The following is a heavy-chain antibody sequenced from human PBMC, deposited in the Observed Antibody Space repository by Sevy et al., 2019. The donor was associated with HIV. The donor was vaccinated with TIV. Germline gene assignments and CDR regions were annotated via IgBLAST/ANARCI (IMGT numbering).Heavy chain of an antibody. V-gene: IGHV3-23*01. D-gene: IGHD6-19*01. CDR2: MSGSGAFT. Sequence: GGSLRLSCAASGFTFSPYGMTWVRQAPGKGLEWVSSMSGSGAFTHYADSVKGRYTISRDNSKNTLYLQMNSLRAEDTAVYYCARDRGSSGWTCDYWGQGTLVTVSS. CDR1: GFTFSPYG. J-gene: IGHJ4*02. CDR3: ARDRGSSGWTCDY.